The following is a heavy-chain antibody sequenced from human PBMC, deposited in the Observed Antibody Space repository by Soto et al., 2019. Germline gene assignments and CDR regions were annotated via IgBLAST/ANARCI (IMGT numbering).Heavy chain of an antibody. CDR2: INHSGST. V-gene: IGHV4-34*01. J-gene: IGHJ5*02. Sequence: SETLSLTCAVYGGSFSGYYWSWIRQPPGKGLEWIGEINHSGSTNYNPSLKSRVTISVDTSKNQFSLKLSSVTAADTAVYYCASWGGYCSGGSGYSLWDNWFDPWGQGTLVTVSS. D-gene: IGHD2-15*01. CDR1: GGSFSGYY. CDR3: ASWGGYCSGGSGYSLWDNWFDP.